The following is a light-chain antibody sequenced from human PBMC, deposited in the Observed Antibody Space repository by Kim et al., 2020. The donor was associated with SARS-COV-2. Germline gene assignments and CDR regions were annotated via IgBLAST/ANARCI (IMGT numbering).Light chain of an antibody. CDR1: QSVSRGY. CDR3: QQYDTPPWT. V-gene: IGKV3-20*01. CDR2: DAS. Sequence: SPGERATLTCRASQSVSRGYLAWYQQKPGQAPRRLIFDASSRAAGISDRFSGSGSGTDFTLTISRLEPEDFALYYCQQYDTPPWTFGQGTKVDIK. J-gene: IGKJ1*01.